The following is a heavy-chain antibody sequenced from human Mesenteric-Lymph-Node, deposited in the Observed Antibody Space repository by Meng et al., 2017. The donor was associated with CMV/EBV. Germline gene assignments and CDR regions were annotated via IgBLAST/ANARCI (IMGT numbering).Heavy chain of an antibody. V-gene: IGHV3-20*03. CDR2: INWNGETT. Sequence: FDDYGMSWVRQAPGKGLEWVSGINWNGETTGYADSVKGRFTISRDSAKNSLYLQINSLRAEDTAFYYCARDTYYYDSSGYYYEGLLDFWGQGTLVTVSS. D-gene: IGHD3-22*01. CDR1: FDDYG. CDR3: ARDTYYYDSSGYYYEGLLDF. J-gene: IGHJ4*02.